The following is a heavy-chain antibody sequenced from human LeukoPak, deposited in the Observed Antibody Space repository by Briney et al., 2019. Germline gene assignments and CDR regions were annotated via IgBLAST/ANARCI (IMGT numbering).Heavy chain of an antibody. CDR3: ARGYNGMGAVAGVFDY. J-gene: IGHJ4*02. Sequence: SETLSLTCAVYGGSFSGYYWSWIRQPPGKGLEWIGEINHSGSTNYNPSPKSRVTISVDTSKNQFSLKLSSVTAADTAVYYCARGYNGMGAVAGVFDYWGQGTLVTVSS. V-gene: IGHV4-34*01. CDR1: GGSFSGYY. D-gene: IGHD6-19*01. CDR2: INHSGST.